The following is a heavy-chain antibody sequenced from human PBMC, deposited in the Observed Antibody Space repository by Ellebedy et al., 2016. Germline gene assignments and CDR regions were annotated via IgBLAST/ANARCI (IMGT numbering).Heavy chain of an antibody. J-gene: IGHJ4*02. Sequence: SETLSLTXAVYGGSFSGYYWSWIRQPPGKGLEWIGEINHSGSTNYNPSLKSRVTISVDTSKNQFSLKLSSVTAADTAVYYCARRDLRGRKNSGSYPGVFDYWGQGTLVTVSS. CDR2: INHSGST. V-gene: IGHV4-34*01. D-gene: IGHD1-26*01. CDR1: GGSFSGYY. CDR3: ARRDLRGRKNSGSYPGVFDY.